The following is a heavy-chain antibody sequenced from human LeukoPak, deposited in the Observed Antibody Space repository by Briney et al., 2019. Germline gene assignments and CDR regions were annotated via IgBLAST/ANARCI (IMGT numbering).Heavy chain of an antibody. V-gene: IGHV1-69*13. CDR1: GGTFSSYA. CDR2: IIPIFGTA. Sequence: SVKVSCKASGGTFSSYAISWVRQAPGQGLEWMGGIIPIFGTANYAQKFQGRVTITADESTSTAYMELSSLRSEDTAMYFCARDGGSFSYNMDVWGQGTTVTVSS. D-gene: IGHD1-26*01. J-gene: IGHJ6*02. CDR3: ARDGGSFSYNMDV.